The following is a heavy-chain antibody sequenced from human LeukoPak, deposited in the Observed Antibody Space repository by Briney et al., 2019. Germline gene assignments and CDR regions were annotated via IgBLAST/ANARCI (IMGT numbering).Heavy chain of an antibody. Sequence: GASVTVSCKPSGYPFSTWEINWVRQAAGQGLEWLGWVHPDSGNTDYAQTFRGIVTMSRDTSTSTAYMELSGLRLDDTAVYFCARGPRNDPWGQGTLVTVSS. CDR3: ARGPRNDP. CDR2: VHPDSGNT. V-gene: IGHV1-8*01. D-gene: IGHD1-14*01. CDR1: GYPFSTWE. J-gene: IGHJ5*02.